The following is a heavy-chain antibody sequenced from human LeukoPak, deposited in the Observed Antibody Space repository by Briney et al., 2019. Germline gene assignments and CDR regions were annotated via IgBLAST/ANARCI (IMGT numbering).Heavy chain of an antibody. CDR3: ARDYDILTARSRPYYMDV. J-gene: IGHJ6*03. D-gene: IGHD3-9*01. CDR1: GLDFRNYA. V-gene: IGHV3-23*01. CDR2: ISSSGSGT. Sequence: GGSLRLSCSASGLDFRNYAMNWVRQAPGKGLEWVSSISSSGSGTYYADSVKGRFTISRDNSKNTLYLQMNSLRSEDTAVYYCARDYDILTARSRPYYMDVWGKGTTVTVSS.